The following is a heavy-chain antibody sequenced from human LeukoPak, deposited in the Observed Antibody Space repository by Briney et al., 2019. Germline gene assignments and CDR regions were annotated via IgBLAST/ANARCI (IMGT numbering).Heavy chain of an antibody. CDR3: ARGAGYNYPYYFDY. CDR1: GFTFDDYA. CDR2: IYGGGNT. V-gene: IGHV3-53*01. Sequence: SGGSLRLSCAASGFTFDDYAMHWVRQAPGKGLEWVSVIYGGGNTYYADSVKGRFTISRDNSKNTLYLQMNSLRAEDTAVYYCARGAGYNYPYYFDYWGQGTLVTVSS. J-gene: IGHJ4*02. D-gene: IGHD5-24*01.